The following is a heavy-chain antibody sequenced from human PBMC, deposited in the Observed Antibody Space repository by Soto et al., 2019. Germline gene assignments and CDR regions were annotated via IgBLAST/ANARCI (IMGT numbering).Heavy chain of an antibody. V-gene: IGHV1-18*01. CDR2: ISAYNGNT. CDR1: GYTFTSYG. Sequence: ASVKVSCKASGYTFTSYGISWVRQAPGQGLEWMGWISAYNGNTNYAQKLQGRVTMTTDTSTSTAYMELRSLRSDDTAVYYCARDWGHSGYVPDAFDIWGQGTMVTVSS. CDR3: ARDWGHSGYVPDAFDI. J-gene: IGHJ3*02. D-gene: IGHD5-12*01.